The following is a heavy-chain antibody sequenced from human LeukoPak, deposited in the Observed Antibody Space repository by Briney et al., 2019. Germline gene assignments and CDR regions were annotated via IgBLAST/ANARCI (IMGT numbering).Heavy chain of an antibody. J-gene: IGHJ4*02. CDR2: IKSNSDGGTT. Sequence: GGSLRLSCAASGFTVSSNYMTWVRQAPGKGLEWVGRIKSNSDGGTTDYAVPVKGRFSISRDDSKSTLYLQIYSLKTEDTAVYYCTTVHGAGPVNFDHWGQGSLVTVSS. CDR1: GFTVSSNY. CDR3: TTVHGAGPVNFDH. V-gene: IGHV3-15*07. D-gene: IGHD3-10*01.